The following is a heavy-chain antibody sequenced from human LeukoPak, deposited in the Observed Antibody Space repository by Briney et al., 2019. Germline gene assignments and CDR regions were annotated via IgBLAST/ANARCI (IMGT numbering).Heavy chain of an antibody. V-gene: IGHV4-39*07. CDR1: GASVSGSPYY. J-gene: IGHJ6*03. D-gene: IGHD3-3*01. Sequence: SETLSLTCTVSGASVSGSPYYWGWIRQPPGKGLEWIGSIYSSGSTYYNASLQSRVTISIETSKNQISLRLSSVTAADTAVYYCARGVPYYDFWSGYDLLYYYMDVWGEGTTVTVSS. CDR2: IYSSGST. CDR3: ARGVPYYDFWSGYDLLYYYMDV.